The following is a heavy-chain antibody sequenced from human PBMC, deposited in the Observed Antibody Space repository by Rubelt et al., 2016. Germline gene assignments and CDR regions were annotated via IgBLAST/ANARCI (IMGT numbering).Heavy chain of an antibody. CDR3: AKGGYCTNGVCYLNNWFDP. Sequence: GKGLEWVAVISYDGSNKYYADSVKGRFTISRDNSKNTLYLQMNSLRAEDTAVYYCAKGGYCTNGVCYLNNWFDPWGQGTLVTVSS. D-gene: IGHD2-8*01. J-gene: IGHJ5*02. CDR2: ISYDGSNK. V-gene: IGHV3-30*04.